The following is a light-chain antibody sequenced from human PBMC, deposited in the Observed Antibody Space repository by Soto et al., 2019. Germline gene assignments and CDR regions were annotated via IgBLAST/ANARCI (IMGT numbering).Light chain of an antibody. V-gene: IGKV4-1*01. CDR2: WAS. CDR3: QQYYSIPPWT. Sequence: DIVMTQSPDSLAVSLGERATINCKSSQSVLYSSNNKNYLALYQQTPGQPPKLLIYWASIRASAVPDRFSGSGSGTDFTLTISRLQAEAVAVYYCQQYYSIPPWTFGQGTKVEIK. CDR1: QSVLYSSNNKNY. J-gene: IGKJ1*01.